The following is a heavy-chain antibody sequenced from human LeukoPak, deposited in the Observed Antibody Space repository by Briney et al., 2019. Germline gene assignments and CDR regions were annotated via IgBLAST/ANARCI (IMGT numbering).Heavy chain of an antibody. CDR1: GYTFTGYY. CDR3: ARDHLRGESTGGYHFDY. V-gene: IGHV1-2*06. CDR2: INPNTGGT. Sequence: GASVKVSFKSSGYTFTGYYMHWVRQAPCQGLEWMGRINPNTGGTNYAQNFQGGVTMTRDTSISAAYMELSRVRSDDTAVFYCARDHLRGESTGGYHFDYWGQGTLVTVSS. J-gene: IGHJ4*02. D-gene: IGHD3-16*02.